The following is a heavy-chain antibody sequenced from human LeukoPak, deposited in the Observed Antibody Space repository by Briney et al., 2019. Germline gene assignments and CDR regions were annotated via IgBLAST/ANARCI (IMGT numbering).Heavy chain of an antibody. J-gene: IGHJ4*02. D-gene: IGHD1-26*01. CDR2: ISSSSTFK. CDR3: ARDLTLGARLADY. V-gene: IGHV3-11*06. CDR1: GGSISSYY. Sequence: NPSETLSLTCTVSGGSISSYYWSWIRQPPGKGLEWVAYISSSSTFKYYADSLNGRFTVSRDNAQNSLYLEMNSLRDDDTAVYYCARDLTLGARLADYWGQGTLVIVSS.